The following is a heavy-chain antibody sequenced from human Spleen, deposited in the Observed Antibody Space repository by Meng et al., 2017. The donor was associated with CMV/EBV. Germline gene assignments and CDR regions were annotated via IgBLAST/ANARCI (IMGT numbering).Heavy chain of an antibody. V-gene: IGHV5-51*01. CDR3: ARRGYCGGDCFRFDP. J-gene: IGHJ5*02. D-gene: IGHD2-21*01. CDR2: IYPGDSDT. Sequence: KVSCKGSGYSFANYWIGWVRQMPGKGLEWMGIIYPGDSDTRYSPSFQGQVTISADKSISTAYLQWSSLKASDTAMYYCARRGYCGGDCFRFDPWGQGTLVTVSS. CDR1: GYSFANYW.